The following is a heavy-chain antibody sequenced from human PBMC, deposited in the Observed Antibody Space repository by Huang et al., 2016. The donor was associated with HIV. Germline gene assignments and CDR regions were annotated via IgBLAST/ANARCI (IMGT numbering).Heavy chain of an antibody. V-gene: IGHV4-39*02. CDR3: ARTGVAVSDDPEYFQH. CDR2: IYYSGTT. Sequence: LQESGPGLVGPSETLSLTCAVSGDSINSNTFYWGWIRRPPGKALEWIGSIYYSGTTDYKPALKRRARIAVDASKNRIFLHLRSVTAADTGVYYCARTGVAVSDDPEYFQHWGQGALVT. D-gene: IGHD3-3*01. J-gene: IGHJ1*01. CDR1: GDSINSNTFY.